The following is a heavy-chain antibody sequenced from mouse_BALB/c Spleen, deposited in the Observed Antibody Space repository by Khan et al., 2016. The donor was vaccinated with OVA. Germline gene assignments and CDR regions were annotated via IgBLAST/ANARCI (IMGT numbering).Heavy chain of an antibody. CDR1: GYTFTSYT. D-gene: IGHD2-14*01. CDR3: VRDGAYHRNDGWFAY. Sequence: QVRLQQSGAELARPGASVKMSRKASGYTFTSYTIHWIKKRPGQGLEWIGYINPSNGYTNYNQRFKDKATLTTDKSSTTAYLQLSSLTSDDSAVYNCVRDGAYHRNDGWFAYWGQGTLVTVSA. V-gene: IGHV1-4*01. CDR2: INPSNGYT. J-gene: IGHJ3*01.